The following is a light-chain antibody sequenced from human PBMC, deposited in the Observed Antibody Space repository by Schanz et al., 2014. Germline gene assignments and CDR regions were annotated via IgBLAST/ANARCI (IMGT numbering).Light chain of an antibody. CDR3: QQYGSSAGT. V-gene: IGKV3-20*01. J-gene: IGKJ1*01. CDR2: GGS. Sequence: EILMTQSPVTLSLSPGETATLSCRASQNIFSNLAWYQQKSGQAPRLLIYGGSYRATGIPDRFSGSGSGTDFTLTISRLEPEDFAVYYCQQYGSSAGTFGQGTKVEIK. CDR1: QNIFSN.